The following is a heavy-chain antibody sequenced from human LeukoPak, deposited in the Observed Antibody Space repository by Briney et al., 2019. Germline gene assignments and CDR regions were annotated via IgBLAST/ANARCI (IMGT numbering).Heavy chain of an antibody. V-gene: IGHV3-74*01. CDR2: INSGGSST. CDR1: GFTFSSHW. CDR3: AREGMVRGVTQYYFDC. J-gene: IGHJ4*02. Sequence: GGSLRLSCAASGFTFSSHWMHWVRQVPGKGLVWVSRINSGGSSTSYADSVKGRFTISRDNAKNTLYLQMNSLRAEDTAMYYCAREGMVRGVTQYYFDCWGQGTLVTVSS. D-gene: IGHD3-10*01.